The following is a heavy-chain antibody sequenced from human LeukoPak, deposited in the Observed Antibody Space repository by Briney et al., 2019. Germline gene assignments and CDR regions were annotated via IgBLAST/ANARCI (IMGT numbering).Heavy chain of an antibody. Sequence: SETLSLTCAVYGGSFSGYYWSWIRQPPGKGLEWIGEINHSGSTNYNPSLKSRVTISVDTSKNQFSLKLSSVTAADTAVYYCASELYGSGSYLGYYYYYMDVWGKGTTVTVSS. D-gene: IGHD3-10*01. V-gene: IGHV4-34*01. CDR2: INHSGST. CDR3: ASELYGSGSYLGYYYYYMDV. CDR1: GGSFSGYY. J-gene: IGHJ6*03.